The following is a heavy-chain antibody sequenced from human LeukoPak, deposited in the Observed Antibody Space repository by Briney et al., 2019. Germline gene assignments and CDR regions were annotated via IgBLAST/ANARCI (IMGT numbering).Heavy chain of an antibody. D-gene: IGHD4-17*01. CDR1: GFTFSSYS. CDR3: ARDRDYGDAGGFDY. V-gene: IGHV3-48*04. CDR2: ISSTGGTT. Sequence: GGSLRLSCAASGFTFSSYSMNWVRQAPGKGLEWVSSISSTGGTTYYADSVKGRFTISRDNAKNTLYLQMSSLRAEDTAVYYCARDRDYGDAGGFDYWGQGTLVTVSS. J-gene: IGHJ4*02.